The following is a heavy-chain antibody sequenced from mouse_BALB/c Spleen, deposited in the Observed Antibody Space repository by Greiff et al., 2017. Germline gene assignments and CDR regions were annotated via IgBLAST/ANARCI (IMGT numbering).Heavy chain of an antibody. Sequence: VQRVESGAELVRPGSSVKISCKASGYAFSSYWMNWVKQRPGQGLEWIGQIYPGDGDTNYNGKFKGKATLTADKSSSTAYMQLSSLTSEDSAVYFCARSETTVVATNFDYWGQGTTLTVSS. CDR1: GYAFSSYW. J-gene: IGHJ2*01. D-gene: IGHD1-1*01. V-gene: IGHV1-80*01. CDR3: ARSETTVVATNFDY. CDR2: IYPGDGDT.